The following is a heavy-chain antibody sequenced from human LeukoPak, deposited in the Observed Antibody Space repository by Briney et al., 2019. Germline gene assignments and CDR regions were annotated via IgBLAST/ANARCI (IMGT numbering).Heavy chain of an antibody. J-gene: IGHJ4*02. CDR3: ARGPYYYDSSGRHFDY. CDR2: IWYDGSNK. D-gene: IGHD3-22*01. V-gene: IGHV3-33*01. CDR1: GFTFSSYG. Sequence: GGSLRLSCAASGFTFSSYGMHWVRQAPGKGLEWVAVIWYDGSNKYYADSVKGRFTISRDNSKNTLYLQMNSLRAEDTAVYYCARGPYYYDSSGRHFDYWGQGTLVTVSS.